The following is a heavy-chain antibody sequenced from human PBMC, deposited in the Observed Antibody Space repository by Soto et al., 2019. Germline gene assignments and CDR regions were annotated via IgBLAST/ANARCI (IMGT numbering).Heavy chain of an antibody. CDR3: AIGTYSYDIIGYDGAFEL. CDR2: IIPIFGTA. J-gene: IGHJ3*01. V-gene: IGHV1-69*01. CDR1: GGTFSSYA. Sequence: QVQLVQSGAEVKKPGSSVKLSCKASGGTFSSYAMHWVRQAPGQGLEWMGGIIPIFGTANNAQKFQGRVTITADESTSTAYMELSSLRSADTAVYDCAIGTYSYDIIGYDGAFELWGQGTMVTVSS. D-gene: IGHD3-22*01.